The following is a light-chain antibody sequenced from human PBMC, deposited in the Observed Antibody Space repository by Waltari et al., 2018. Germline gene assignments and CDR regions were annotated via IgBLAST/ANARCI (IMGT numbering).Light chain of an antibody. CDR3: YSSDSIGLRV. CDR2: EDT. J-gene: IGLJ1*01. Sequence: SYELTQTPSVSVSPGQTARITCSGHEMPRKYAYWLQQKSGQDPRLVIYEDTQRPAGIPESFSGSSSGTVATLTITGAQVDDEADYYFYSSDSIGLRVFGGGTTVVVL. CDR1: EMPRKY. V-gene: IGLV3-10*01.